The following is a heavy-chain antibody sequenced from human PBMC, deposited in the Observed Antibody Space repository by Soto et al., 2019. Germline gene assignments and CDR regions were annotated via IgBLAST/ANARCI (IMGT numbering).Heavy chain of an antibody. CDR3: ARVRVPAAVWGRGAYYYYYYMDV. CDR1: GYTFTSYD. J-gene: IGHJ6*03. Sequence: KRSPSSVKVACKASGYTFTSYDINWVRQATGQGLEWMGWMNPNSGNTGYAQKFQGRVTMTRNTSISTAYMELSSLRSEDTAVYYCARVRVPAAVWGRGAYYYYYYMDVWGKGTTVTVSS. D-gene: IGHD2-2*01. CDR2: MNPNSGNT. V-gene: IGHV1-8*01.